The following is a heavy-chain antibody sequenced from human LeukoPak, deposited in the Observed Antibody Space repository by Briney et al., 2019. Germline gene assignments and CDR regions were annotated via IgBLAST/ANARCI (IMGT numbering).Heavy chain of an antibody. CDR3: AKDGAWLRFDD. V-gene: IGHV3-30*02. CDR2: TRYDGSNK. Sequence: PGGSLRLSCGASGFTFSSYGMHWVRQAPGKGLEWVAFTRYDGSNKYYADSVKGRFTISRDNSKNTLYLQMNSLRAEDTAVYYCAKDGAWLRFDDWGQGILVTVSS. CDR1: GFTFSSYG. D-gene: IGHD5-12*01. J-gene: IGHJ4*02.